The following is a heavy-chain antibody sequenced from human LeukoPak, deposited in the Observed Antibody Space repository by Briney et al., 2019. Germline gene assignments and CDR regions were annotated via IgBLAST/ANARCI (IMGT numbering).Heavy chain of an antibody. Sequence: ASVKVSCKASGYTFTSYGINWVRQAPGQGLEWMGWISAYNGNTNYAQKLQGRVTMTTDTSTSTAYTELRSLRSDDTAVYYCAREKTDYGVIRAPDHWGQGTLVTVSS. CDR3: AREKTDYGVIRAPDH. J-gene: IGHJ4*02. CDR1: GYTFTSYG. V-gene: IGHV1-18*01. CDR2: ISAYNGNT. D-gene: IGHD4-17*01.